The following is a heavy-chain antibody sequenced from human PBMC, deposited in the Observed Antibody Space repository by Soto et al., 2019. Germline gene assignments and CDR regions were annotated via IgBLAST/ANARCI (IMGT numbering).Heavy chain of an antibody. V-gene: IGHV3-7*01. CDR3: ARELRYCSSTSCYDGYYYYYGMDV. D-gene: IGHD2-2*01. CDR1: GFTFSSYW. J-gene: IGHJ6*02. Sequence: GGSLRLSCAASGFTFSSYWMSWVRQAPGKGLEWVANIKQDGSEKYYVDSVKGRFTISRDNAKNSLYLQMNSLRAEDTAVYYCARELRYCSSTSCYDGYYYYYGMDVWGQGTTVTVSS. CDR2: IKQDGSEK.